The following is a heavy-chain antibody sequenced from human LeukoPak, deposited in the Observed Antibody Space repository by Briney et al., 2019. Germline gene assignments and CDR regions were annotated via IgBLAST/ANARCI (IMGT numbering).Heavy chain of an antibody. J-gene: IGHJ6*03. D-gene: IGHD2-21*02. CDR1: GFTVSSNY. CDR3: ARIYCGGDCRGYYYHYYMDV. V-gene: IGHV3-53*01. CDR2: IYSGGAT. Sequence: PGGSLRLSCAASGFTVSSNYMSWVRQAPGKGLEWVSVIYSGGATYYTDSVKGRFTISRDNSKNTLYLQMNSLRAEDTAVYYCARIYCGGDCRGYYYHYYMDVWGKGTTVTISS.